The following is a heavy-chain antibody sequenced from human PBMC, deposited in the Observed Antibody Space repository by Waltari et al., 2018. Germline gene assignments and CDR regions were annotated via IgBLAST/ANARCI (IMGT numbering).Heavy chain of an antibody. V-gene: IGHV1-18*01. CDR1: GYTFTSYG. D-gene: IGHD3-22*01. J-gene: IGHJ4*02. CDR3: ARANYYDSSGYYYLAFDY. CDR2: ISAYNGNT. Sequence: QVQLVQSGAEVKKPGASVKVSCKASGYTFTSYGISWVRKAPGQGLEWMGWISAYNGNTNYAQKLKGRVTMTTDTSTSTAYMELRSLRSDDTAVYYCARANYYDSSGYYYLAFDYWGQGTLVTVSS.